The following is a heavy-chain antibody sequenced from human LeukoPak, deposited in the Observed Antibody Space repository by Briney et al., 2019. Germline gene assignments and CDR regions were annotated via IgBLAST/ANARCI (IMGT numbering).Heavy chain of an antibody. Sequence: PGGSLRLSCAASGFTFSSYAMSWARQAPGKGLEWVSAISGSGGSTYYADSVKGRFTISRDNSKNTLYLQMNSLRAEDTAVYYCAKDHGIAAAGYWYFDLWGRGTLVTVSS. J-gene: IGHJ2*01. CDR1: GFTFSSYA. V-gene: IGHV3-23*01. CDR3: AKDHGIAAAGYWYFDL. CDR2: ISGSGGST. D-gene: IGHD6-13*01.